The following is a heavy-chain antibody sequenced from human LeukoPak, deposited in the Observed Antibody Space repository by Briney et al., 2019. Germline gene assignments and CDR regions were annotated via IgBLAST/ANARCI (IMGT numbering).Heavy chain of an antibody. Sequence: ASVKVSCKAFGYTFTGYYMHWVRQAPGQGLEWMGRINPNNGATNYAQKLQGRVTITGDTSVSTAYMELSSLRSDDTAVYYCTRESGSYHGNDYWGQGTLVTVSS. CDR1: GYTFTGYY. CDR2: INPNNGAT. J-gene: IGHJ4*02. D-gene: IGHD1-26*01. V-gene: IGHV1-2*06. CDR3: TRESGSYHGNDY.